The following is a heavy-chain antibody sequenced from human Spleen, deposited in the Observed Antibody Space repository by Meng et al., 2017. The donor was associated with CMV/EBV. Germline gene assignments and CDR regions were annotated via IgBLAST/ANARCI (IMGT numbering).Heavy chain of an antibody. CDR2: INPSGGST. D-gene: IGHD1-14*01. CDR3: ARVDGMREEGAFDI. V-gene: IGHV1-46*01. CDR1: GYTFTSFG. Sequence: ASVKVSCKASGYTFTSFGISWVRKAPGQGLEWMGIINPSGGSTSYAQKFQGRVTMTRDTSTSTVYMELSSLRSEDTAVYYCARVDGMREEGAFDIWGQGTMVTVSS. J-gene: IGHJ3*02.